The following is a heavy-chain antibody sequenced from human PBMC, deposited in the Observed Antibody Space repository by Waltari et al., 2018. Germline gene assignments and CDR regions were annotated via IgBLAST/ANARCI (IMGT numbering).Heavy chain of an antibody. J-gene: IGHJ5*02. D-gene: IGHD6-6*01. CDR3: ARCITARTLGYWFDP. CDR2: ISYSGNT. V-gene: IGHV4-31*03. Sequence: QVQLQESGPGLVKPSQTLSLTCTVSGGSLISAGYYWSWIRQDPGKGLEWIAYISYSGNTYYNPSLNSRITISVDTSKNQFSLKLSSVTAADTAVYYCARCITARTLGYWFDPWGQGTLVTVSS. CDR1: GGSLISAGYY.